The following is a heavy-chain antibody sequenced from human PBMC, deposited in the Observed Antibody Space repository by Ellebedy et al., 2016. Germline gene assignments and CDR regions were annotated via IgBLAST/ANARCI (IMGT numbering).Heavy chain of an antibody. J-gene: IGHJ6*02. V-gene: IGHV1-69*13. D-gene: IGHD2-21*01. Sequence: ASVKVSCKASGGTFSSYAVSWVRQAPGQGLEWLGGILPLFGTANYAQKFQGRVTITADEATTTAYMELSSLTSEDTAVYYCAREVGDKDYYFYGMDVWGQGTTVTVSS. CDR2: ILPLFGTA. CDR1: GGTFSSYA. CDR3: AREVGDKDYYFYGMDV.